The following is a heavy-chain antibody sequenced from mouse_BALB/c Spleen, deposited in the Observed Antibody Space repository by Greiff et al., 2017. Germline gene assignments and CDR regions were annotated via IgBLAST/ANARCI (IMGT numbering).Heavy chain of an antibody. D-gene: IGHD1-1*01. J-gene: IGHJ2*01. CDR3: ARSPYYGSSPFDY. Sequence: VQLQQSGPELVNPVASVKISCKASGYSFTDYNMYWVKQSHGKSLEWIGYIDPYNGGTSYNQKFKGKATLTVDKSSSTAFMHLNSLTSEDSAVYYCARSPYYGSSPFDYWGQGTTLTVSS. CDR2: IDPYNGGT. V-gene: IGHV1S135*01. CDR1: GYSFTDYN.